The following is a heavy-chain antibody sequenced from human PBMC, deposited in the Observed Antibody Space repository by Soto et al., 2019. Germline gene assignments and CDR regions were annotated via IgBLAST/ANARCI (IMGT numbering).Heavy chain of an antibody. V-gene: IGHV3-7*01. Sequence: GGSLRLSCAASGFTFSSYWMSWVRQAPGKGLEWVANIKQDGSEKYYVDSVKGRFTISRDNAKNSLYLQMNSLRAEDTAVYYCARDLGDYDFWSGYVNWGQGTLVTVSS. D-gene: IGHD3-3*01. CDR1: GFTFSSYW. CDR2: IKQDGSEK. J-gene: IGHJ4*02. CDR3: ARDLGDYDFWSGYVN.